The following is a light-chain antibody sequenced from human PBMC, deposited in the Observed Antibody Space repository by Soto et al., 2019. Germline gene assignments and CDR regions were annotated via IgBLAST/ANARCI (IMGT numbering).Light chain of an antibody. CDR2: AAS. V-gene: IGKV1-33*01. CDR1: QDISNY. Sequence: DLQMTQSPSSLSASVGDRVTITCQASQDISNYLNWYQQKPGKAPKVLIYAASNLETGVPSRFSGSGSETDFTFTISSLQPEDIATYYCQQYDTLPLTFGGGTKVEIK. CDR3: QQYDTLPLT. J-gene: IGKJ4*01.